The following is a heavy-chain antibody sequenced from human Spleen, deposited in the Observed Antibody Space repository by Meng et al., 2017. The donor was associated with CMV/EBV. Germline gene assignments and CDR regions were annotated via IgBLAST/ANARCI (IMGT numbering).Heavy chain of an antibody. D-gene: IGHD2-2*02. Sequence: GESLKISCAASGFTFSSYDMNWVRQAPGKGLEWVSAMSGSGGSTYYADSVKGRFTISRDNSKNTLYLQMNSLRAEDTAVYYCARDSMDSAVVVPAAIVAYYGMDVWGQGTTVTVSS. J-gene: IGHJ6*02. CDR2: MSGSGGST. V-gene: IGHV3-23*01. CDR3: ARDSMDSAVVVPAAIVAYYGMDV. CDR1: GFTFSSYD.